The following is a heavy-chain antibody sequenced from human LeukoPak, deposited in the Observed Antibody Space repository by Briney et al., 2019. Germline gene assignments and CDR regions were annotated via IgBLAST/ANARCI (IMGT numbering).Heavy chain of an antibody. CDR3: AREGCSSTSCYYYYYYGMDV. J-gene: IGHJ6*02. V-gene: IGHV3-23*01. D-gene: IGHD2-2*01. Sequence: GGSLRLSCAASGFTFSSYAMSWVRQAPGKGLEWVSAISGSGGSTYYADSVKGRFTISRDNAKNSLYLQMNSLRAEDTAVYYCAREGCSSTSCYYYYYYGMDVWGQGTTVTVSS. CDR2: ISGSGGST. CDR1: GFTFSSYA.